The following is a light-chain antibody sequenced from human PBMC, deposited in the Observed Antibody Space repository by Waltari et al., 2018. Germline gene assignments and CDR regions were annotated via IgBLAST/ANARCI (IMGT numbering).Light chain of an antibody. CDR1: QSLLHSNGYNY. CDR2: LGS. J-gene: IGKJ5*01. CDR3: MEALQSVT. Sequence: DIVMTQSPLSLPVTPGEPASISCRSSQSLLHSNGYNYLDWYLQKPGQSPQILIYLGSNRASGVPDRFSGSGSGTDFTLKISRVEAEDAGVYYCMEALQSVTFGQGTRLDIK. V-gene: IGKV2-28*01.